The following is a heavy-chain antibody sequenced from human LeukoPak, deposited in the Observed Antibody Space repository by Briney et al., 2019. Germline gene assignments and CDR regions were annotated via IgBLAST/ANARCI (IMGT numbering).Heavy chain of an antibody. CDR2: LSFDGSNE. V-gene: IGHV3-30*18. J-gene: IGHJ3*02. D-gene: IGHD3-10*01. CDR1: GFTFSSYG. Sequence: GGSLRLSCAASGFTFSSYGMHWVRQAPGKGLEWVAVLSFDGSNEYYADSVKGRFTISRDNSKNTLYLQMNNLRAEDTAVYYCAKGVVSSGAFDIWGQGTMVTVSS. CDR3: AKGVVSSGAFDI.